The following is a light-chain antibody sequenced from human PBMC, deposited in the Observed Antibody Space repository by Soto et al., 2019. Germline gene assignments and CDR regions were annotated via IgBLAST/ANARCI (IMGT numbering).Light chain of an antibody. CDR1: ASDIGYYNF. CDR2: DVS. Sequence: QSALTQPASVSGSLGQSITISCTGAASDIGYYNFVSWYQQHPATAPKLIIYDVSHRPSGISFRFSGSKSGNTASLTISGLRAEDEAAYYCASYTGTDTTWVFGGGTKVTVL. J-gene: IGLJ3*02. CDR3: ASYTGTDTTWV. V-gene: IGLV2-14*03.